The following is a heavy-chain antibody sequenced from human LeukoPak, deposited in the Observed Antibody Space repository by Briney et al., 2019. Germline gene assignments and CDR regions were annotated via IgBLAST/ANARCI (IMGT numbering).Heavy chain of an antibody. Sequence: GGSLRLSCAASGLTFSSYAMSWVRQAPGKGLEWVSAISGSGGSTYYADSVKGRFTISRDNSKNTLYLQMNSLRAEDTAVYYCAKGGGVIGRSYYFDYWGQGTLVTVSS. CDR2: ISGSGGST. V-gene: IGHV3-23*01. D-gene: IGHD2-8*02. CDR1: GLTFSSYA. J-gene: IGHJ4*02. CDR3: AKGGGVIGRSYYFDY.